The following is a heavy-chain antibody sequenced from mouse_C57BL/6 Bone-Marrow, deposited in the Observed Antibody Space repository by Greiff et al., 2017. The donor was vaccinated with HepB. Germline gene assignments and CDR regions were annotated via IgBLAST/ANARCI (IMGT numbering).Heavy chain of an antibody. CDR1: GFTFSSYT. V-gene: IGHV5-9*01. CDR2: ISGGCGNT. J-gene: IGHJ2*01. D-gene: IGHD2-10*02. CDR3: ARQLYEGY. Sequence: EVKLMESGGGLVKPGGSLKLSCAASGFTFSSYTMSWVRQTPEKRLEWVATISGGCGNTYSPDSVKGRFTISRDNAKNTLDLQMSSLRSEDTALYYCARQLYEGYWGQGTTLTVSS.